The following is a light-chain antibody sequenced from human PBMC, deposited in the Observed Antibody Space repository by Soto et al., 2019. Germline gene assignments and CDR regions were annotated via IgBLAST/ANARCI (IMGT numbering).Light chain of an antibody. CDR1: QSINSN. J-gene: IGKJ3*01. V-gene: IGKV3-15*01. CDR2: GAS. CDR3: QQYNNWPPLFT. Sequence: TLSCRASQSINSNLTWYQQKPGQAPRLLIYGASTRATGIPARFSGSGSGTEFTLTISSLQSEDFAVYYCQQYNNWPPLFTFGPGTKVDIK.